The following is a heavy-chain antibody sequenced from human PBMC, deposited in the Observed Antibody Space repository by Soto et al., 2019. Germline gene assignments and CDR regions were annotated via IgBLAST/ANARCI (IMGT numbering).Heavy chain of an antibody. CDR1: GGSIISYY. J-gene: IGHJ6*02. V-gene: IGHV4-59*08. CDR3: ARHVPYCSDTSHCAYGMDV. Sequence: SETLSLTCTVSGGSIISYYWSWILQPPWKGLEWIGYIYYSGSTNYNPSLKSRVTISVDTSKNQFSLKLSSVTAADTAVYYCARHVPYCSDTSHCAYGMDVWGQGTTVTVSS. CDR2: IYYSGST. D-gene: IGHD2-2*01.